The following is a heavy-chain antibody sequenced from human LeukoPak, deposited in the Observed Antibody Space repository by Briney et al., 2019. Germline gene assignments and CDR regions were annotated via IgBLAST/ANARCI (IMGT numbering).Heavy chain of an antibody. CDR3: VRVPYDYAGSSRAPH. V-gene: IGHV3-7*01. D-gene: IGHD4-23*01. CDR2: IKQDGSKK. Sequence: GGSLRLSCAASGFIFSSYWMSWVRQAPGKGLEWVANIKQDGSKKYYVDSVRGRFTVSRDNAQNSLYLQMSSLRAGDTAVYYCVRVPYDYAGSSRAPHWGPGTLVTVSS. CDR1: GFIFSSYW. J-gene: IGHJ4*02.